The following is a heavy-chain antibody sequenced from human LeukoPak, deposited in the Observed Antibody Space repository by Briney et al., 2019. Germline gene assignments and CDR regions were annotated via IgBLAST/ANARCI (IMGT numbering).Heavy chain of an antibody. V-gene: IGHV1-2*06. D-gene: IGHD2-15*01. CDR2: INPNSGGT. CDR3: ARIWLKKGGYCSGGYCYFDY. J-gene: IGHJ4*02. CDR1: GYTFTSYG. Sequence: GASVKVSCKASGYTFTSYGISWVRQAPGQGLEWMGRINPNSGGTNYAQKFQDRVTMTRDTSINTAYMELSRLRSDDTAVYYCARIWLKKGGYCSGGYCYFDYWGQGTLVTVSS.